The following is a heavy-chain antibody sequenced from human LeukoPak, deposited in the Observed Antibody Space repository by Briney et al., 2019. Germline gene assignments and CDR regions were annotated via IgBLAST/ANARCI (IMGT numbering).Heavy chain of an antibody. J-gene: IGHJ3*02. Sequence: PSETLSLTCTVSGGSISSYYLSWIRQPPGKGLEWIGYIYYSGSTNYNPSLKSRVTISVDTSKNQFSLKLSSVTAADTAVYYCARGSGYSYGYDAFDIWGQGTMVTVSS. CDR3: ARGSGYSYGYDAFDI. CDR1: GGSISSYY. D-gene: IGHD5-18*01. V-gene: IGHV4-59*01. CDR2: IYYSGST.